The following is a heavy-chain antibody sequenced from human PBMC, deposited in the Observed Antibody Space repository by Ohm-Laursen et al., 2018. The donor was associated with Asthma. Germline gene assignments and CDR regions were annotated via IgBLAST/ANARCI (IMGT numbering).Heavy chain of an antibody. CDR2: ISYDGSNK. Sequence: SLRLSCAASGFTFSSYGMHWVRQAPGKGLEWVAVISYDGSNKYYADSVKGRFTISRDNSKNTLYLQMNSLRAEDTAVYYCARECYDYVWGSYRYLDYWGQGTLVTVSS. V-gene: IGHV3-30*03. CDR1: GFTFSSYG. CDR3: ARECYDYVWGSYRYLDY. D-gene: IGHD3-16*02. J-gene: IGHJ4*02.